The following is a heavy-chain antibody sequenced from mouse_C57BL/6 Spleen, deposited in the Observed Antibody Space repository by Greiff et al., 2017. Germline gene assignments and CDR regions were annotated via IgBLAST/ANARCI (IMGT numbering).Heavy chain of an antibody. V-gene: IGHV14-1*01. CDR3: LYYGTTAGCAY. Sequence: EVQLQESGAELVRPGASVKLSCTASGFNIKDYYMHWVKQRPEQGLEWIGRIDPEDGDTEYAPKFQGKATMTADTSSNTAYLQLSSLTSEDTAVYYCLYYGTTAGCAYWGQGTLVTVSA. D-gene: IGHD2-1*01. CDR2: IDPEDGDT. J-gene: IGHJ3*01. CDR1: GFNIKDYY.